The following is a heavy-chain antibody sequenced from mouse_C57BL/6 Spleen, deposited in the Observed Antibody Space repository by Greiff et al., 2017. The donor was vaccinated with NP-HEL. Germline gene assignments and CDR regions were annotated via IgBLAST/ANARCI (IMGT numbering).Heavy chain of an antibody. V-gene: IGHV1-82*01. J-gene: IGHJ2*01. CDR2: IYPGDGDT. CDR1: GYAFSSSW. D-gene: IGHD3-2*02. CDR3: ARSSSGLPFDY. Sequence: ESGPELVKPGASVKISCKASGYAFSSSWMNWVKQRPGKGLEWIGRIYPGDGDTNYNGKFKGKATLTADKSSSTAYMQLSSLTSEDSAVYFCARSSSGLPFDYWGQGTTLTVSS.